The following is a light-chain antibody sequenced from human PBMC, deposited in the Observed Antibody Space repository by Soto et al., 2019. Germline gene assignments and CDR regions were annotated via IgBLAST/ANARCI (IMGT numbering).Light chain of an antibody. V-gene: IGLV2-14*03. CDR2: DVS. Sequence: QSVLTQSASVSGSPGQSIIISCTGTSSDVGSYNYVSWYQHHPGKAPKFMIYDVSNRPSGVSNRFSGSKFGNTASLTISGLQAEDEADYYCSSYTTSGTLVFGSGTKLTVL. CDR1: SSDVGSYNY. CDR3: SSYTTSGTLV. J-gene: IGLJ1*01.